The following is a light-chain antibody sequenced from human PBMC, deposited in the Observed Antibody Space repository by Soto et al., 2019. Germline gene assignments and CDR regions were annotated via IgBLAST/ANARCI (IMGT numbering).Light chain of an antibody. Sequence: QSALTQPRSVSGSPGQSVTISCTGTSSDVGAYIYVSWYQQYPAKAPKVMIYDVGRRPSGVPDRFSGSKSGNTASLTISGLQAEDEAVYFCTSYTRRTLLFGGGTKLTVL. CDR1: SSDVGAYIY. CDR2: DVG. CDR3: TSYTRRTLL. J-gene: IGLJ2*01. V-gene: IGLV2-11*01.